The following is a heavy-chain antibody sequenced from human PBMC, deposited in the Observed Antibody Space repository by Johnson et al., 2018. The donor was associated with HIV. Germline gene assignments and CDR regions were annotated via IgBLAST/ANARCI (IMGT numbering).Heavy chain of an antibody. J-gene: IGHJ3*02. V-gene: IGHV3-30*02. CDR1: GFTFSSYG. CDR2: IRYDGSNK. CDR3: AREGGGYDGKGAFDI. Sequence: QVQLVESGGGVVQPGGSLRLSCAASGFTFSSYGMHWVRQAPGKGLEWVAFIRYDGSNKYYADSVKGRFTISRDNSKNTLYLQMNSLRAEDTAVYYCAREGGGYDGKGAFDIWGQGTMVTVSS. D-gene: IGHD5-12*01.